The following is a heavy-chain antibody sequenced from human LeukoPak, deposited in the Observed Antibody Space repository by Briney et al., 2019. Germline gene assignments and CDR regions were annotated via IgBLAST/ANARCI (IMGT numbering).Heavy chain of an antibody. J-gene: IGHJ4*02. V-gene: IGHV3-48*02. CDR1: GCTFSGYS. CDR2: ISSSSSTI. Sequence: GGSLRLSCAASGCTFSGYSMNWVRQAPGKGLQWVSYISSSSSTIYYADSVKGRFTISRDNAKNSLYLQMNSLRDEDTAVYFCAREWTRGYSRWGQGTLVTVSS. D-gene: IGHD5-12*01. CDR3: AREWTRGYSR.